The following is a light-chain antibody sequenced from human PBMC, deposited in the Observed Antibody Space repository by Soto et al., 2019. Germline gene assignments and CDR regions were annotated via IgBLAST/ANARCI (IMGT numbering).Light chain of an antibody. J-gene: IGKJ4*01. CDR1: QSISSW. CDR2: DAS. Sequence: DIQMTQSPSTLSASVGDRVTITCRASQSISSWLAWYQQKTGKAPKLLIYDASSLESGVPSRFSGSGSGTEFTLTISSLQPDDFATYYCQQYNSYSQLTFGGGTKVEIK. CDR3: QQYNSYSQLT. V-gene: IGKV1-5*01.